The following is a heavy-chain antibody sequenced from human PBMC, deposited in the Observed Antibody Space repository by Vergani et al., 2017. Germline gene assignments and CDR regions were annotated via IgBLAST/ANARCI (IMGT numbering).Heavy chain of an antibody. CDR2: IYYSGST. J-gene: IGHJ2*01. CDR3: ARXGGLQLWSNWDFDL. CDR1: GGSISSSSYY. V-gene: IGHV4-39*01. Sequence: QLQLQESGPGLVKPSETLSLTCTVSGGSISSSSYYWGWIRQPPGKGLEWIGSIYYSGSTYYNPSLKSRVTISVDTSKNQFSLKLSSVTAADTAVYYCARXGGLQLWSNWDFDLWGRGTLVTVSS. D-gene: IGHD5-18*01.